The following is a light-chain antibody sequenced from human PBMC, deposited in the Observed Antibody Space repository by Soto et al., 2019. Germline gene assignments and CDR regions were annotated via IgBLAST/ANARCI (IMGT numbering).Light chain of an antibody. CDR1: SSDVGGYNY. J-gene: IGLJ3*02. CDR3: SSYTSSSTWV. V-gene: IGLV2-14*01. CDR2: DVT. Sequence: QSALTQPASVSGSPGQSITISCTGTSSDVGGYNYVSWYQQHPDKAPKLIIYDVTNRPSGVSNRFSGSKFGSTASLTISGLQAEDEADYYCSSYTSSSTWVFGGGTKVTVL.